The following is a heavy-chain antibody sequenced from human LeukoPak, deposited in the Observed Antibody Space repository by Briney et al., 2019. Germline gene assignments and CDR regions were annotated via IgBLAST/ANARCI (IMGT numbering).Heavy chain of an antibody. CDR3: AGDKKSYYYGSGYWFDP. CDR1: GFTFSSYS. V-gene: IGHV3-48*02. D-gene: IGHD3-10*01. J-gene: IGHJ5*02. CDR2: ISSSSTTI. Sequence: GGSLRLSCAVSGFTFSSYSMNWVRQAPGKGLEWISYISSSSTTIYYADSVTGRFTISRDNAKNSLYLQLNSLRDEDTAVYYCAGDKKSYYYGSGYWFDPWGQGTLVTVSS.